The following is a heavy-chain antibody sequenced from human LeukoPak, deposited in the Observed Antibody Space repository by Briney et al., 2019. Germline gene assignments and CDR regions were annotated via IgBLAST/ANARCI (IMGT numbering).Heavy chain of an antibody. CDR3: ARGKYSSGWCFDY. J-gene: IGHJ4*02. Sequence: GGSLRLSCAASGFTFSSYWMSWVRQAPGKGLEWVANIKQDGSEKYYVDSVKGRFTISRDNAKNSLYLQMNSLRAEGTAVYYCARGKYSSGWCFDYWGQGTLVTVSS. D-gene: IGHD6-19*01. CDR2: IKQDGSEK. V-gene: IGHV3-7*04. CDR1: GFTFSSYW.